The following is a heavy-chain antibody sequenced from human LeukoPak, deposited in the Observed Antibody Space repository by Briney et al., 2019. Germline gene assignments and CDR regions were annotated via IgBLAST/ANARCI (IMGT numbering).Heavy chain of an antibody. V-gene: IGHV1-2*06. Sequence: GASVKVSCKASGYTFTGYYMHWVRQAPGQGLEWMGRINPNSGGTNYAQKFQGRVTMTRDTSISTACMELSRLRSDDTAVYYCARGDDIAVVPAAIIDYWGQGTLVTVSS. CDR2: INPNSGGT. J-gene: IGHJ4*02. D-gene: IGHD2-2*02. CDR1: GYTFTGYY. CDR3: ARGDDIAVVPAAIIDY.